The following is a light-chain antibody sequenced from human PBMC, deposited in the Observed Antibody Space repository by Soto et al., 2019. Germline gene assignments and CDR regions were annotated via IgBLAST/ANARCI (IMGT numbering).Light chain of an antibody. CDR2: AAS. J-gene: IGKJ5*01. Sequence: DIQMTQSPSSLSASVGDRVTITCRASQGISNYLAWYQQKPGKVPKLLIYAASTLQSGVPSRFSGSGSGTDFTLTISSLQPEDVATYYCQKYNSAPSEVTFGQGTRLEIK. CDR3: QKYNSAPSEVT. CDR1: QGISNY. V-gene: IGKV1-27*01.